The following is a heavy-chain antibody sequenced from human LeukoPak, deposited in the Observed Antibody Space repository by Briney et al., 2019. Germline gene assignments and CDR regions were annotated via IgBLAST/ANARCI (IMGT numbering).Heavy chain of an antibody. Sequence: GGSLRLSCAASGFTFCVYGMSWVRQAPGKGLEWVSAMSGDGATTYYADSVKGRFTISRDNSKNALYLQINNLGAEDTAVYYCAKDRPGAMLYFDCWGQGTLVTVSS. CDR1: GFTFCVYG. D-gene: IGHD1-26*01. CDR3: AKDRPGAMLYFDC. J-gene: IGHJ4*02. CDR2: MSGDGATT. V-gene: IGHV3-23*01.